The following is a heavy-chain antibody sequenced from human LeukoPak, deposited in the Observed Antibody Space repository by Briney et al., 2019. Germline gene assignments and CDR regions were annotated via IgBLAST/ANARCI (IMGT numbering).Heavy chain of an antibody. CDR3: ARRPVEMAAIREDNWLDP. CDR2: IYSTGST. CDR1: GGSISDYY. D-gene: IGHD5-24*01. V-gene: IGHV4-4*07. J-gene: IGHJ5*02. Sequence: SETLSLTCNVSGGSISDYYWHWIRQPAGKGLEWIGRIYSTGSTNYNPSLKGRVTMSIDTSKNQFSLKLSSVTAADTAVYYCARRPVEMAAIREDNWLDPWGQGTLVTVSS.